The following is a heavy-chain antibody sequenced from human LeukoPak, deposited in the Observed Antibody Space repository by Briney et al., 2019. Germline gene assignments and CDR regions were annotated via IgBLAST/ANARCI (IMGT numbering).Heavy chain of an antibody. CDR3: VRDFSTVTTAYLHH. D-gene: IGHD4-17*01. J-gene: IGHJ1*01. CDR2: ISSSSRHI. Sequence: GGSLRLSCAASGFTFSSYSMNWVRQAPGKGLEWVSFISSSSRHIYYADSVKGRFTIFRDDAKNSLFLQMDSLRVEDTAMYYCVRDFSTVTTAYLHHWGQGTLLTVSS. V-gene: IGHV3-21*04. CDR1: GFTFSSYS.